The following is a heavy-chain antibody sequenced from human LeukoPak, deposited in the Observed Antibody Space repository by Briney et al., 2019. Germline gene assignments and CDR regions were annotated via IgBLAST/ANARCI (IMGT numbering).Heavy chain of an antibody. CDR1: VFTFSTYT. D-gene: IGHD6-13*01. CDR3: VRGNLGSSWSAGWFDP. Sequence: PGGSLRLSCTASVFTFSTYTMNWVRQAPGKGLEWVSFISSGTTHIYYADSVKGRFTISRDNAKNSLYLQMTSLRAEDTALYYCVRGNLGSSWSAGWFDPWGQGTLVTVSS. CDR2: ISSGTTHI. J-gene: IGHJ5*02. V-gene: IGHV3-21*01.